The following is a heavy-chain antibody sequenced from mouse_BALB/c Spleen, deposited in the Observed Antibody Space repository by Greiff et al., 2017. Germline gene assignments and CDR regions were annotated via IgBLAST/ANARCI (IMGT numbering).Heavy chain of an antibody. J-gene: IGHJ3*01. CDR1: GFTFSDYY. CDR2: ISSGGGST. CDR3: ARHRGSTMITTAWFAY. Sequence: EVMLVESGGGLVKPGGSLKLSCAASGFTFSDYYMYWVRQTPEKRLEWVAYISSGGGSTYYPDTVKGRFTISRDNAKNTLYLQMSSLKSEDTAMYYGARHRGSTMITTAWFAYWGQGTLVTVSA. V-gene: IGHV5-12*01. D-gene: IGHD2-4*01.